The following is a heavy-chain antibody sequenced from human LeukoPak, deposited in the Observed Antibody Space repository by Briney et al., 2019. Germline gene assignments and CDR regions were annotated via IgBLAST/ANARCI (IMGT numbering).Heavy chain of an antibody. CDR1: GGSISTYY. CDR2: IYYSGST. D-gene: IGHD5-24*01. V-gene: IGHV4-59*01. CDR3: ARGRSRDGYNYDY. Sequence: SETLSLTCTVSGGSISTYYWSWILQPPGKGLEWIGYIYYSGSTNYTPSLKSRVTISVDTSKNQFSLNLSSVTAADTAVYYCARGRSRDGYNYDYWGQGTLVTVSS. J-gene: IGHJ4*02.